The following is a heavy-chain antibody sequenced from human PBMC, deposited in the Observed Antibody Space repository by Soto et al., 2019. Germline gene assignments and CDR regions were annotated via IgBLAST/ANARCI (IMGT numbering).Heavy chain of an antibody. J-gene: IGHJ6*02. CDR2: IYPSGTT. CDR3: ARQQLLPYYYSLDV. D-gene: IGHD6-13*01. Sequence: PSETLSLTCAVSGGSINSSNWWTWVRQTPGQGLEWIGEIYPSGTTNYNPSLKTRVTISLDKSTNQFSLRLTSVTAADTAVYYCARQQLLPYYYSLDVWGQGTTVTVSS. V-gene: IGHV4-4*02. CDR1: GGSINSSNW.